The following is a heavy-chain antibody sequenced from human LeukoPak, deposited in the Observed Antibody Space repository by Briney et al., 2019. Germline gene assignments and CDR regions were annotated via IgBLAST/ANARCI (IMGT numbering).Heavy chain of an antibody. CDR3: AILNDGERNWFDP. CDR1: GGSISSSSYY. CDR2: IYYSGST. Sequence: PSETLSLTCAVSGGSISSSSYYWGWIRQPPGKGLEWIGSIYYSGSTYYNPSLKSRVTISVDTSKNQFSLKLSSVTAADTAVYYCAILNDGERNWFDPWGQGTLVTVSS. D-gene: IGHD1-1*01. J-gene: IGHJ5*02. V-gene: IGHV4-39*07.